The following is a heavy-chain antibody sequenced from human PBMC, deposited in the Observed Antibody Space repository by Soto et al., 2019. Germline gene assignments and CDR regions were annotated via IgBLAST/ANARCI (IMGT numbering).Heavy chain of an antibody. CDR3: ARTTAVPNTLRSRYFFDY. CDR2: VYYSGTT. V-gene: IGHV4-61*01. J-gene: IGHJ4*02. CDR1: GGSVSDKTYY. Sequence: QVQLQESGPGLLKPSETLSLTCSVSGGSVSDKTYYWSWIRQPPGKRLEWIGYVYYSGTTNYNPSLKSRVTTSVDLSKNRFSLRLSSVTTADTALYYCARTTAVPNTLRSRYFFDYWGQGTPVTVSS. D-gene: IGHD4-17*01.